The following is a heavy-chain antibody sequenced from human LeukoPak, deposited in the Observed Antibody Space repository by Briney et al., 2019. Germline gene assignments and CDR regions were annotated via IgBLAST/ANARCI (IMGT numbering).Heavy chain of an antibody. V-gene: IGHV4-39*01. CDR1: GGSISSSSYY. Sequence: PSETLSLTCTVPGGSISSSSYYWGWLRQPPGKGREWVGSIYYSGSTYYNPSLKRRVTISVDTSKKQFSLKLSSVTAADTAVYYCARQDIVVVVAATDYFDYWGQGTLVTVSS. CDR3: ARQDIVVVVAATDYFDY. J-gene: IGHJ4*02. CDR2: IYYSGST. D-gene: IGHD2-15*01.